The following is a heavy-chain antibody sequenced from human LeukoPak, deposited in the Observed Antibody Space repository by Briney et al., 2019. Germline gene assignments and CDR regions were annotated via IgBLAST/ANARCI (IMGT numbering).Heavy chain of an antibody. Sequence: GGSLRLSCAASGFTFSDYYMSWIRQAPGKGLEWVSYISSSGSTIYYADSVKGRFTISRDNAKNSLYQQMSSLRAEDTAVYYCARPANYYGSGSYWYYYYMDVWGKGTTVTVSS. J-gene: IGHJ6*03. CDR3: ARPANYYGSGSYWYYYYMDV. V-gene: IGHV3-11*04. D-gene: IGHD3-10*01. CDR1: GFTFSDYY. CDR2: ISSSGSTI.